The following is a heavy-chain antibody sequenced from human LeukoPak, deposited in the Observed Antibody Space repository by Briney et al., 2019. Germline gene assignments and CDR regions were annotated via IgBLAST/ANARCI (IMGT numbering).Heavy chain of an antibody. CDR3: AREPEIYSSSWYVDY. CDR1: GYTFTSYG. V-gene: IGHV1-18*01. D-gene: IGHD6-13*01. Sequence: GASVKVSCKASGYTFTSYGISWVRQAPGQGLEWMGWISAYNGNTNYAQKLQGRVTMTTDTSTSTAYMELRSLRSDDTAVYYCAREPEIYSSSWYVDYWGQGTLVTVSS. J-gene: IGHJ4*02. CDR2: ISAYNGNT.